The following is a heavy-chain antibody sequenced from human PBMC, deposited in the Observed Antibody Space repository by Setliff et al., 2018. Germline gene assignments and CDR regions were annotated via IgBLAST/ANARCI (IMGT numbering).Heavy chain of an antibody. D-gene: IGHD3-3*01. Sequence: TLSLTCTVSGGSISSGSYSWSWIRQPAGKGLEWIGHIYTSGSTNYNPSLKSRVTISVDTSKNQFSLKLSSVTAADTAVYYCARYSNDCWSGYYAFDIWGQGTMVNVSS. CDR3: ARYSNDCWSGYYAFDI. J-gene: IGHJ3*02. CDR2: IYTSGST. CDR1: GGSISSGSYS. V-gene: IGHV4-61*09.